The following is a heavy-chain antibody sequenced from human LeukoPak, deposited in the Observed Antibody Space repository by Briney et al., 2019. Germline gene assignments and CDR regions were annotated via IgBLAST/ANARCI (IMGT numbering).Heavy chain of an antibody. V-gene: IGHV3-30*04. CDR3: ARDDSSGYYYSLDY. CDR1: GFTFSSYA. CDR2: ISYDGSNK. D-gene: IGHD3-22*01. Sequence: PGGSLRLSCAASGFTFSSYAMHWVRQAPGKGLEWVAVISYDGSNKYYADSVKGRFTISRDNSKNTLYLQMNSLRAEDTAVYYCARDDSSGYYYSLDYWGQGTLVTVSS. J-gene: IGHJ4*02.